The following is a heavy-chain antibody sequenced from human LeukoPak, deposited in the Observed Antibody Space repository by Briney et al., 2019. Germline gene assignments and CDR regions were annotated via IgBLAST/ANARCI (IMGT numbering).Heavy chain of an antibody. J-gene: IGHJ5*02. V-gene: IGHV4-34*01. Sequence: PSETLSLTCAVYGGSFSGYYWSWNRQPPGKGLEWIGEINHSGSTNYNPSLKSRVTIPVDTSKNQFSLKLSSVTAADTAVYYCANMGYSYAPGLFDPWGQGTLVTVSS. D-gene: IGHD5-18*01. CDR3: ANMGYSYAPGLFDP. CDR2: INHSGST. CDR1: GGSFSGYY.